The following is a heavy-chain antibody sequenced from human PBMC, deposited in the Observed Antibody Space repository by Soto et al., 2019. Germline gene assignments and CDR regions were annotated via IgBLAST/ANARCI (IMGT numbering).Heavy chain of an antibody. D-gene: IGHD4-17*01. CDR3: ARDWYGDYNWFDP. Sequence: LSLTCTVSGGSISSGDYYWSWIRQPPGKGLEWIGYIYYSGSTYYNPSLKSRVTISVDTSKNQFSLKLSSVTAVDTAVYYCARDWYGDYNWFDPWGQGTLVTVSS. J-gene: IGHJ5*02. CDR2: IYYSGST. V-gene: IGHV4-30-4*01. CDR1: GGSISSGDYY.